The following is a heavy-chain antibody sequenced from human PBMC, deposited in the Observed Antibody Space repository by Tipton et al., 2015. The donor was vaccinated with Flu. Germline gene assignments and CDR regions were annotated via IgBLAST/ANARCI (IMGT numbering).Heavy chain of an antibody. D-gene: IGHD2-8*01. CDR1: GFTFSSYG. V-gene: IGHV3-23*01. CDR3: AKDRLTLSGFDI. CDR2: IGGSGGST. Sequence: SLRLSCAASGFTFSSYGMSWVRQAPGKGLEWVSAIGGSGGSTYYADSVKGRFTTSRDNSKNTLYLQMNSLRAEDTAVYYCAKDRLTLSGFDIWGQGTMVTVSS. J-gene: IGHJ3*02.